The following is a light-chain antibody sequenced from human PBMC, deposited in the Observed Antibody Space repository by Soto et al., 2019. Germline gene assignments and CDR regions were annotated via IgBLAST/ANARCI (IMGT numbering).Light chain of an antibody. V-gene: IGKV3-15*01. CDR3: QQYNNWPPAYT. CDR2: GAS. Sequence: EIVVTQSPATLSVSPGESATLSCRASQRISTNLAWYQQKGGQPPRLLIYGASTRATGITQRFSGSGSGTDFTLTISSLRSEDFAVYYCQQYNNWPPAYTFGQGTKVDIK. CDR1: QRISTN. J-gene: IGKJ2*01.